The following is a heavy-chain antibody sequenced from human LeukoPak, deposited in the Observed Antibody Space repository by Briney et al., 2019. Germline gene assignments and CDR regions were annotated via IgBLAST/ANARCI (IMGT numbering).Heavy chain of an antibody. CDR1: GGSFSGYY. V-gene: IGHV4-34*01. Sequence: SEILSLTCAVYGGSFSGYYWSWIRQPPGKGLEWIGEINHSGSTNYNPSLKSRVTISVDTSKNQFSLKLSSVTATDTAVYYCARRRGYCSSTSCFFFDPWGQGTLVTVSS. CDR3: ARRRGYCSSTSCFFFDP. CDR2: INHSGST. J-gene: IGHJ5*02. D-gene: IGHD2-2*01.